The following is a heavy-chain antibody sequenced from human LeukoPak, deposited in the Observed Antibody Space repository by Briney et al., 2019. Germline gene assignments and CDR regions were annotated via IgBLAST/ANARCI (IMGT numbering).Heavy chain of an antibody. Sequence: GGSLRLSCAASGFTFSSYAMHWVRQAPGKGLEWVAVISYDGSNKYYADSVKGRFTISRDNSKNTLYLQMNSLRAEDTAVYYCARGSIAAAGANDYWGQETLVTVSS. CDR2: ISYDGSNK. V-gene: IGHV3-30-3*01. J-gene: IGHJ4*02. CDR3: ARGSIAAAGANDY. CDR1: GFTFSSYA. D-gene: IGHD6-13*01.